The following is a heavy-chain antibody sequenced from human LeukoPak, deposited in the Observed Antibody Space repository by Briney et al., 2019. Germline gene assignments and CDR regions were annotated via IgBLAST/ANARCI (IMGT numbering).Heavy chain of an antibody. CDR1: GGSLSSYY. CDR3: ARYYGSGRTNFDY. J-gene: IGHJ4*02. Sequence: SETLSLTCTVSGGSLSSYYWSWIRQPPGKGLQWIGYIYYSGSTNYNPSLKSRVTISVDTSKNQFSLKLSSVTAADTAVYYCARYYGSGRTNFDYWGQGTLVTVSS. CDR2: IYYSGST. D-gene: IGHD3-10*01. V-gene: IGHV4-59*01.